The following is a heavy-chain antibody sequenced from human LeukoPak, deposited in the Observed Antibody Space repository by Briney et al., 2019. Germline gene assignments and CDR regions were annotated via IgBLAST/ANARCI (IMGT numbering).Heavy chain of an antibody. D-gene: IGHD5-24*01. CDR2: ISYDGSNK. CDR3: AKDVGDGYNLKAFDI. CDR1: GFTFSNYG. J-gene: IGHJ3*02. V-gene: IGHV3-30*18. Sequence: GGSLRLSCAASGFTFSNYGMNWVRQAPGKGLEWLAVISYDGSNKYYAESVKGRFTISRDNSKNTLYLQMNSLRAEDTAVYYCAKDVGDGYNLKAFDIWGQGTMVTVSS.